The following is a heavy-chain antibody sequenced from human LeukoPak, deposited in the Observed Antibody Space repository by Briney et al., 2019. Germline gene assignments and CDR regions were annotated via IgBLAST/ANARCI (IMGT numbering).Heavy chain of an antibody. CDR2: ITWSDAATT. Sequence: GGSLRLSCAASGFTFSSYSMNWVRLAPGKGLEWVSYITWSDAATTYYAGSVKGRFTISRDNAKNSVYLQMNSLRDEDTAVYYCARDTAYSFDYWGQRILVTVSS. J-gene: IGHJ4*02. D-gene: IGHD2-15*01. CDR1: GFTFSSYS. CDR3: ARDTAYSFDY. V-gene: IGHV3-48*02.